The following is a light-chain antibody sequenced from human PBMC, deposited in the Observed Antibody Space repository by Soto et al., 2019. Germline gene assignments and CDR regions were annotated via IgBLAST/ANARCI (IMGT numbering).Light chain of an antibody. V-gene: IGLV4-60*02. J-gene: IGLJ2*01. Sequence: QPVLTQSSASSASLGSSVRLTCTLSSGHSSYIIAWHQQQPGQAPRYLMKLEGSGTYNKGSGVPERFSRSSSGAERYLTIPNLKLDDEAGYPCETWYSNTQVFVGGTKLTVL. CDR1: SGHSSYI. CDR3: ETWYSNTQV. CDR2: LEGSGTY.